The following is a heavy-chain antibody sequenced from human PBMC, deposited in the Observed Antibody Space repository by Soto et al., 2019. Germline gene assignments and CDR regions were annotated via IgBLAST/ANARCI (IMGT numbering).Heavy chain of an antibody. D-gene: IGHD2-15*01. CDR1: GGSISSYY. J-gene: IGHJ1*01. CDR3: AGEKAKIGYCSGGSCYSAEYFQH. V-gene: IGHV4-59*01. Sequence: SETLSLTCTVSGGSISSYYWSWIRQPPGKGLEWIGYIYYSGSTNYNPSLKSRVTISVDTSKNQFSLKLSSVTAADTAVYYWAGEKAKIGYCSGGSCYSAEYFQHWGQGTLVTVSS. CDR2: IYYSGST.